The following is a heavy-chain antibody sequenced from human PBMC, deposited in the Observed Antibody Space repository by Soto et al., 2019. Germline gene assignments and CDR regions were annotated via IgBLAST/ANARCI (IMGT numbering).Heavy chain of an antibody. CDR2: IASDGKDK. CDR3: ANAGAIAAADYFFDY. V-gene: IGHV3-30*18. CDR1: GFTFSNYA. J-gene: IGHJ4*02. Sequence: QVQLVESGGGVVQPGRSLKLSCAASGFTFSNYAIHWVRQAPGKGLDWVAVIASDGKDKRYADSVKGRFTISSDNSKNTVYLQMNSLRGEDTAVYYCANAGAIAAADYFFDYWGQGSLVTVSS. D-gene: IGHD6-13*01.